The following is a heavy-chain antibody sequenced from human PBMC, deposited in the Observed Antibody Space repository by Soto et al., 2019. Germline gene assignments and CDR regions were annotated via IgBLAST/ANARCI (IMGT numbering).Heavy chain of an antibody. D-gene: IGHD6-19*01. CDR3: VHRSVARAWFDY. CDR1: GCSLSTSGVG. Sequence: QITLKESGPTLVRPTQALTLTCTFSGCSLSTSGVGVGWIRQPPGKALEWLALMYWDDDKRFSPSLKSRLSITKDTSNIQVVLTMTNVDPVDTATYYCVHRSVARAWFDYWGQGTLVTVSS. V-gene: IGHV2-5*02. CDR2: MYWDDDK. J-gene: IGHJ4*02.